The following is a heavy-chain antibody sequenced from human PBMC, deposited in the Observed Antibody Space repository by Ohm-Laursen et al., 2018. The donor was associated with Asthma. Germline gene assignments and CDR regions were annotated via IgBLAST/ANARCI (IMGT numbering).Heavy chain of an antibody. CDR3: ARDLIVVIPAAPNWFDP. D-gene: IGHD2-2*01. CDR2: ISRSSSTI. Sequence: SLRLSCAASGFTFSSYSMNWVRQAPGKGLEWVSYISRSSSTIFYADSVKGRFTNVKNSLYLQMNSLRAEDTAVYYCARDLIVVIPAAPNWFDPWGQGTLVTVSS. J-gene: IGHJ5*02. V-gene: IGHV3-48*01. CDR1: GFTFSSYS.